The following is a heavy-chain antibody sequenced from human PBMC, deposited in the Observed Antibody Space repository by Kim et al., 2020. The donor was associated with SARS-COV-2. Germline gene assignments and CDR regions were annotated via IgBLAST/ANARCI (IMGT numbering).Heavy chain of an antibody. Sequence: SETLSLTCTVSGGSISSSSYYWGWIRQPPGKGLEWIGSIYYSGSTYYNPSLKSRVTISVDTSKNQFSLKLSSVTAADTAVYYCARGGSSSWYEGNWFDPWGQGTLVTVSS. CDR3: ARGGSSSWYEGNWFDP. J-gene: IGHJ5*02. V-gene: IGHV4-39*07. D-gene: IGHD6-13*01. CDR1: GGSISSSSYY. CDR2: IYYSGST.